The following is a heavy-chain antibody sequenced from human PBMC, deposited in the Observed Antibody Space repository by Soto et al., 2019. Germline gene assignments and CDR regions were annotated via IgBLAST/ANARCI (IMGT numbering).Heavy chain of an antibody. V-gene: IGHV4-34*01. CDR1: GGSFSGYY. CDR3: ATRRAGYYYGMDV. CDR2: INHSGST. D-gene: IGHD3-10*01. Sequence: SETLSLTCAVYGGSFSGYYWSWIRQPPGKGLEWIGEINHSGSTDYNPSLKSRVTISVDTSKNQFSLKLSSVTAADTAVYYCATRRAGYYYGMDVWGQGTTVTVSS. J-gene: IGHJ6*02.